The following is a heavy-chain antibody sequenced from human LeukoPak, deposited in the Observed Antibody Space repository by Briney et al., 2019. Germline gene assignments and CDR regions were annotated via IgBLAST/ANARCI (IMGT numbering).Heavy chain of an antibody. D-gene: IGHD2-8*01. CDR2: IKQDGSEK. CDR3: AREYA. J-gene: IGHJ5*02. Sequence: PGGSLRLSCAASGFTFSSYWTSWVRQAPGKGLEWVANIKQDGSEKYYVDSVKGRFTISRDNAKNSLYLQMNSLRAEDTAVYYCAREYAWGQGTLVTVSS. V-gene: IGHV3-7*01. CDR1: GFTFSSYW.